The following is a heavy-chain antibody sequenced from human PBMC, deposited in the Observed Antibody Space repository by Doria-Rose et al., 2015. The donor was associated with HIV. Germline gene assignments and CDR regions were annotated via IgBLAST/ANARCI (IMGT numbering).Heavy chain of an antibody. J-gene: IGHJ6*03. CDR2: ISWDSGAK. D-gene: IGHD3-3*01. V-gene: IGHV3-9*01. Sequence: VQLVQSEGGLVQPGRSLRLSCVGSGFSFESYAMHWVRLAPGKGLEWVAGISWDSGAKGNADSVEDRCTISRDNAKKSVYLEMRSLRPEDTAFYYCAKAPIIGPKYYFYMDVWGKGTSVTVSS. CDR1: GFSFESYA. CDR3: AKAPIIGPKYYFYMDV.